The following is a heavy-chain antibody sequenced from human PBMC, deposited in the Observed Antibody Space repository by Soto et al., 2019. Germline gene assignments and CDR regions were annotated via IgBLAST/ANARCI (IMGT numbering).Heavy chain of an antibody. CDR1: GFTFSSYA. CDR2: ISSSGGST. V-gene: IGHV3-23*01. D-gene: IGHD6-19*01. J-gene: IGHJ4*02. CDR3: AKGRSQGYSRGRFHDC. Sequence: EVQLLESGGGLVQPGGSLRLSCAASGFTFSSYAVTWVRQAPGKGLEWVSAISSSGGSTYYADSVKGRFTISRDNSKNTLYLQRNSLRAEDTAGYYCAKGRSQGYSRGRFHDCWGQGTLVIVSS.